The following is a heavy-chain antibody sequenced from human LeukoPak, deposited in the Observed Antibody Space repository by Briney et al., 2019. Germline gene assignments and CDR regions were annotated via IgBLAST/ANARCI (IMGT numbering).Heavy chain of an antibody. CDR1: RYSFDSYA. V-gene: IGHV3-23*01. Sequence: GGSLRLSCEGSRYSFDSYAMTWVRQAPGKGLEWVSSINGGGDITYYAESVKGRFTVSRDNSKNTLFSQMNSLRAEDTAVFYCAKRYGDSTGWFFDFWGQGSLVTVSS. CDR3: AKRYGDSTGWFFDF. CDR2: INGGGDIT. J-gene: IGHJ4*02. D-gene: IGHD6-13*01.